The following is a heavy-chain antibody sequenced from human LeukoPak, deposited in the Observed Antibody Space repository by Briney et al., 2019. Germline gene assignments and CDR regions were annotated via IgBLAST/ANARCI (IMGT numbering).Heavy chain of an antibody. V-gene: IGHV3-48*04. CDR1: GFTFSSYS. CDR2: ISSSSSTI. J-gene: IGHJ6*03. CDR3: ARDGSYCTNGVCDYYYYYYMDV. Sequence: PGGSLRLSCAASGFTFSSYSMNWVRQAPGKGLEWVSYISSSSSTIYYADSVKGRFTISRDNAKNSLYLQMNSLRAEDTAVYYCARDGSYCTNGVCDYYYYYYMDVWGKGTTVTVSS. D-gene: IGHD2-8*01.